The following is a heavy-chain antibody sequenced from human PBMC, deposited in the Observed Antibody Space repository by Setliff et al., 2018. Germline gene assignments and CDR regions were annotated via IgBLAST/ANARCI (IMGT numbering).Heavy chain of an antibody. J-gene: IGHJ6*03. V-gene: IGHV1-69*05. Sequence: SVKVSCKASGDTFRSYGISWVRQAPGQGLEWMGGTIPMFGSTSYAQKFQDRVTITRDTSATTAYMELSSLTSDDTAVYYCAREGVDTRSSTDYRYYMDVWGQGTTVTVSS. CDR1: GDTFRSYG. CDR3: AREGVDTRSSTDYRYYMDV. CDR2: TIPMFGST. D-gene: IGHD5-18*01.